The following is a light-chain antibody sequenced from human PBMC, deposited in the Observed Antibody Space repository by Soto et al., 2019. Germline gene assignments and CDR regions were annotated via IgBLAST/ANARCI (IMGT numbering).Light chain of an antibody. CDR2: GAS. J-gene: IGKJ1*01. CDR3: QQYGTTPWT. CDR1: QSVTNSY. Sequence: EIVLTQSPGTLSLTSGERATLSCRASQSVTNSYIAWYQQRPGQAPRLLMYGASSRATGIPDRFSGSGSGTDFTLTISRLDPEDFAVYYCQQYGTTPWTFGQGTKVEIK. V-gene: IGKV3-20*01.